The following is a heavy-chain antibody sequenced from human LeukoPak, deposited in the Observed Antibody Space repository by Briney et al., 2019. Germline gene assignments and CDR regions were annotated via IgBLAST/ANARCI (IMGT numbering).Heavy chain of an antibody. CDR2: ISAYNGNT. CDR1: GYTFTSYG. CDR3: ARDRGVAGTSLGYYYYYMDV. V-gene: IGHV1-18*01. D-gene: IGHD6-13*01. J-gene: IGHJ6*03. Sequence: ASVKVSCKASGYTFTSYGISWVRQAPGQGLEWMGWISAYNGNTNYAQKLQGRVTMTTDTSTSTAYMELRSLRSDDTAVYYCARDRGVAGTSLGYYYYYMDVWGKGTTVTVSS.